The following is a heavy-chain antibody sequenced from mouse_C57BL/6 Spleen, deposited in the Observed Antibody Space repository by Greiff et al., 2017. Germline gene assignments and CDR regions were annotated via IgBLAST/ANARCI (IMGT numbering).Heavy chain of an antibody. D-gene: IGHD1-1*01. CDR3: ARKRFITTVVAPYFDY. J-gene: IGHJ2*01. Sequence: QVQLQQPGTELVKPGASVKLSCKASGYTFTSYWMHWVKQRPGQGLEWIGNINPSNGGTNYNEKFKSKATLTVDKSSSTAYMQLSSLTSEDSAVYYGARKRFITTVVAPYFDYWGQGTTLTVSS. CDR1: GYTFTSYW. CDR2: INPSNGGT. V-gene: IGHV1-53*01.